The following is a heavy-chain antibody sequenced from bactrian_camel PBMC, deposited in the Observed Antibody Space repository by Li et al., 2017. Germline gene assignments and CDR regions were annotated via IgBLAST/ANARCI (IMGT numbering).Heavy chain of an antibody. D-gene: IGHD2*01. V-gene: IGHV3S26*01. Sequence: HVQLVESGGELVQPGKSLRLSCAASGFTYNRNCMAWFRQAPGKEREGVAAINSEGNSVYTDAVTGRFTISKDNANNTLYLQMNSLKPEDTATYYCAAKERKWIGCNRFTYSLSESEYNFWGRGTQVTVS. J-gene: IGHJ4*01. CDR3: AAKERKWIGCNRFTYSLSESEYNF. CDR1: GFTYNRNC. CDR2: INSEGNS.